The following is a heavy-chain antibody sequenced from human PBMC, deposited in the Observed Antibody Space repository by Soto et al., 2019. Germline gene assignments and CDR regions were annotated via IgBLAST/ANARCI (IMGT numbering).Heavy chain of an antibody. CDR3: ARVSVTTYYYYYGMDV. Sequence: ASVKVSCKASGYTFTSYDINWVRRATGQGLEWMGWMDPNSGNTGYAQKFQGRVTMTRNTSISTAYMELSSLRSEDTAVYYCARVSVTTYYYYYGMDVWGQGTTVTVSS. CDR2: MDPNSGNT. D-gene: IGHD4-17*01. J-gene: IGHJ6*02. CDR1: GYTFTSYD. V-gene: IGHV1-8*01.